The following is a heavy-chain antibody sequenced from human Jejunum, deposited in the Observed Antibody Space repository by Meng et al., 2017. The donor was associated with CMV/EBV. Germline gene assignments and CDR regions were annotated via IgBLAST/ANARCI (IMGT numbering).Heavy chain of an antibody. J-gene: IGHJ4*02. CDR2: ISSGAGII. V-gene: IGHV3-48*03. D-gene: IGHD5-18*01. CDR1: GFTFSDYE. Sequence: AASGFTFSDYEMNWVRQAPGKGLEWVSYISSGAGIINYADSVKGRFTISRDNSENALYLQMNSLRAEDTAIYYCARSGYSSAFGYWGQGTLVTVSS. CDR3: ARSGYSSAFGY.